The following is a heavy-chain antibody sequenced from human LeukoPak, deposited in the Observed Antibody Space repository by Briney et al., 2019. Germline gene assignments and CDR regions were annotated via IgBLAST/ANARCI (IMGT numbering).Heavy chain of an antibody. CDR1: GFTFSSYA. Sequence: GGSLRLSCAASGFTFSSYAMHWVRQAPGKGLEWVAVISYDGSNKYYADSVKGRFTISGGNSKNTLYLQMNSLRAEDTAVYYCARAIAAAGKDYWGQGTLVTVSS. CDR3: ARAIAAAGKDY. D-gene: IGHD6-13*01. CDR2: ISYDGSNK. J-gene: IGHJ4*02. V-gene: IGHV3-30*04.